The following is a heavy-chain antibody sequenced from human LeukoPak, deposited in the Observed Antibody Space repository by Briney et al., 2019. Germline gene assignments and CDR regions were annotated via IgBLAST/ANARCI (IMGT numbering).Heavy chain of an antibody. CDR3: ARDSHTAMDY. Sequence: PSETLSLTCTVSGGSVSSGSYYWSWIRQPPGKGLEWIGYIYYSGSTNYNPSLKSRVTISVDTSKNQFSLKLSSVTAADTAVYYCARDSHTAMDYWGQGTLVTVSS. V-gene: IGHV4-61*01. CDR1: GGSVSSGSYY. CDR2: IYYSGST. D-gene: IGHD5-18*01. J-gene: IGHJ4*02.